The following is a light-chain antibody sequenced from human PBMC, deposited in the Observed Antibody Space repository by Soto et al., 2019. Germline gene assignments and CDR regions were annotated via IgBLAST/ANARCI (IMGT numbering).Light chain of an antibody. CDR1: QSVSSY. CDR3: QQRSNLPLT. CDR2: DAS. J-gene: IGKJ4*01. Sequence: EIVLTQSPATLSLSPGERATLSCRASQSVSSYLAWYQQKPGQAPRLLIYDASNRATGIPARFSGSGSGTDFTLTISSLEPEDFAVYYCQQRSNLPLTFVGGTKVDIK. V-gene: IGKV3-11*01.